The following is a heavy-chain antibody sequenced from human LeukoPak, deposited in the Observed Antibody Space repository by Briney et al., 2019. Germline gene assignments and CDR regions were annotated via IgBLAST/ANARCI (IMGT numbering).Heavy chain of an antibody. J-gene: IGHJ4*02. Sequence: SVKVSCKASGGTFSSYAISWVRQAPGQGLEWMGGVIPIFGTANYAQKFQGRVTITADESTSTAYMELSSLRSEDTPVYYCARPYSSGWTHFDYWGQGTLVTVSS. CDR1: GGTFSSYA. CDR3: ARPYSSGWTHFDY. D-gene: IGHD6-19*01. V-gene: IGHV1-69*01. CDR2: VIPIFGTA.